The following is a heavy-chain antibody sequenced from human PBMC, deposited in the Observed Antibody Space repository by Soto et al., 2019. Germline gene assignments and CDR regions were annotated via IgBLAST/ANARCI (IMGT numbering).Heavy chain of an antibody. CDR1: GFTFSSYA. CDR2: ISGSGGST. V-gene: IGHV3-23*01. CDR3: AKRMYSSSWYGMDV. D-gene: IGHD6-13*01. Sequence: PGGSLRLSCAASGFTFSSYAMSWVRQAQGKGLEWVSAISGSGGSTYYADSVKGRFTISRDNSKNTPYLQMNSLRAEDTDVYYCAKRMYSSSWYGMDVWGQGTTVTVPS. J-gene: IGHJ6*02.